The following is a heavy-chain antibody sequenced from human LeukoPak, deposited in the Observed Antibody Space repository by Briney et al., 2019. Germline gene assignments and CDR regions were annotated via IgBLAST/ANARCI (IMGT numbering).Heavy chain of an antibody. CDR1: GGSISSGGYY. D-gene: IGHD3-16*01. Sequence: PSETLSLTCTVSGGSISSGGYYWGWIRQHPGKGLEWIGYIYYSGSTYYNPSLKSRVTISVDTSKNQFSLKLSSVTAADTAVYYCAKELGQIVNGWGYGMDVWGQGTTVTVSS. CDR2: IYYSGST. V-gene: IGHV4-31*03. J-gene: IGHJ6*02. CDR3: AKELGQIVNGWGYGMDV.